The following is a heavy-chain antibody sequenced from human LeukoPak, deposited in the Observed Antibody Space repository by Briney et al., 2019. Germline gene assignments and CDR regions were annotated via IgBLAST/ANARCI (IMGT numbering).Heavy chain of an antibody. CDR2: IYPGDSDT. V-gene: IGHV5-51*01. Sequence: KPGESLKISSKGSGXNFPTYWIGWVRQMPGKGLEWMGSIYPGDSDTSYSSSFQGVVTLSADRSISTAYLQGSSLTASDNALYYCWRRYCSGGSCYYVDYWAQGTRVSVSS. D-gene: IGHD2-15*01. CDR3: WRRYCSGGSCYYVDY. CDR1: GXNFPTYW. J-gene: IGHJ4*02.